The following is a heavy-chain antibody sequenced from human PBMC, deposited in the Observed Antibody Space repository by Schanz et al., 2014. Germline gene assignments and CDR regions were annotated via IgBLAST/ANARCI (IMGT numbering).Heavy chain of an antibody. CDR1: GRTFIVYH. D-gene: IGHD3-9*01. Sequence: QVQLVQSGAEVKKPGASMKVSCKASGRTFIVYHVLHWVRQAPGQGLEWMGRISPNSGDTHSAQKFQGRVTVTRDTSTTTVYMDLSSLISEDTAVYYCAFDRDDAYDIWGQGTTVTVSS. V-gene: IGHV1-2*06. J-gene: IGHJ3*02. CDR2: ISPNSGDT. CDR3: AFDRDDAYDI.